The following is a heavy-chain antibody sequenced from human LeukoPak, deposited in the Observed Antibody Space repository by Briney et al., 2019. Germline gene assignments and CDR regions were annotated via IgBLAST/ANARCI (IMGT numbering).Heavy chain of an antibody. CDR2: INPDGNTI. D-gene: IGHD2-2*01. J-gene: IGHJ6*03. CDR3: ARVGPDNAMPRGYYYYYMDV. V-gene: IGHV3-74*01. Sequence: GGSLRLSCAASGFTFSSYWMHWVRQAPGKGLEWVSRINPDGNTITYADSVKGRFTTSRYNAKNMLYLQMNSLRAEDTAVYYCARVGPDNAMPRGYYYYYMDVWGKGTTVAISS. CDR1: GFTFSSYW.